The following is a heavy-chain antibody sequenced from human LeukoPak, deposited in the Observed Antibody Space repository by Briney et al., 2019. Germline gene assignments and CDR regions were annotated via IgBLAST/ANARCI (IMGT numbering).Heavy chain of an antibody. CDR3: AGAISGEFKF. Sequence: SQTLSLTCTVSGGSISSGSYYWSWIRQPAWKGLEWIGRIYTRGSTNYNPSLKSRVTISVDTSKNQFPLQLRPLPAAGRALYYCAGAISGEFKFWGQGTLVTVSS. V-gene: IGHV4-61*02. J-gene: IGHJ4*02. CDR1: GGSISSGSYY. D-gene: IGHD5-12*01. CDR2: IYTRGST.